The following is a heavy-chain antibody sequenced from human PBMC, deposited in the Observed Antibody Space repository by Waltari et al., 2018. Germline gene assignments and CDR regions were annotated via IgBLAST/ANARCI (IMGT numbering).Heavy chain of an antibody. J-gene: IGHJ4*02. Sequence: QLQLQESGPGLVKPSETLSLTCTVSGGSISSSSYYWGWIRQPPGKGLAWIGSIYYSGGTYYNPSRKSRVTISVDTSKNQFSLKLSSVTTADTAVYYCARWPKGSPVDYWGQGTLVTVSS. V-gene: IGHV4-39*07. CDR1: GGSISSSSYY. CDR2: IYYSGGT. CDR3: ARWPKGSPVDY.